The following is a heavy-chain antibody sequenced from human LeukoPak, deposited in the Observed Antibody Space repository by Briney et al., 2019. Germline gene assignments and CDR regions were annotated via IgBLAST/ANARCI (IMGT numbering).Heavy chain of an antibody. CDR2: IFYSGHS. Sequence: PSETLSLTCSVSAGFNSRYYWSWVRQPLGKGLEWLGHIFYSGHSNYNASLTSRIRMSVDTSKAQFSLELASVIAADTAVYYCARIDPLGFFDQWGPGILVTVSS. CDR1: AGFNSRYY. CDR3: ARIDPLGFFDQ. J-gene: IGHJ4*02. V-gene: IGHV4-59*12. D-gene: IGHD6-25*01.